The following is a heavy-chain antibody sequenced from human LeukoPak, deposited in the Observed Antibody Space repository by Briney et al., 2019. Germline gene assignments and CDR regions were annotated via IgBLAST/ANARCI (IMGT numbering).Heavy chain of an antibody. Sequence: GGSLRLSCAASGFTFSSYSMNWVRQAPGKGLEWVSSISSSSSYICYADSVKGRFTISRDNAKNSLYLQMNSLRAEDTAVYYCARDPNWTPRPFDYWGQGTLVTVSS. CDR2: ISSSSSYI. V-gene: IGHV3-21*01. D-gene: IGHD1-1*01. CDR3: ARDPNWTPRPFDY. CDR1: GFTFSSYS. J-gene: IGHJ4*02.